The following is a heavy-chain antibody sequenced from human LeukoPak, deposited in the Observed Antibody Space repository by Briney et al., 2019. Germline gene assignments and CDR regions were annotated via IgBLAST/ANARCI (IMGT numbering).Heavy chain of an antibody. V-gene: IGHV4-39*07. CDR2: IYYSGST. CDR3: ARDGGRSGLGWFDP. D-gene: IGHD6-19*01. CDR1: GGSISSSSYY. Sequence: SETLSLTCTVSGGSISSSSYYWGWIRQPPGKGLEWIGSIYYSGSTYYNPSLKSRVTISVDTSKNQFSLKLSSVTAADTAVYYCARDGGRSGLGWFDPWGQGTLVTVSS. J-gene: IGHJ5*02.